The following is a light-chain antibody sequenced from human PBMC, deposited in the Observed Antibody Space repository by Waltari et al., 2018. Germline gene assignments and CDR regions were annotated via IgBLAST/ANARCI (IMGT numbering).Light chain of an antibody. CDR1: SSNIGAGYD. V-gene: IGLV1-40*01. CDR3: QSDDSRLSGRV. Sequence: QSVLTQPPSVSGAPGQRITISCTGSSSNIGAGYDVHWFQQLPGTAPKLLIYVHGSRPAGVPDRVSGCRCGTCASLAMTGLRAEDEADDYCQSDDSRLSGRVFGGGTKVT. J-gene: IGLJ2*01. CDR2: VHG.